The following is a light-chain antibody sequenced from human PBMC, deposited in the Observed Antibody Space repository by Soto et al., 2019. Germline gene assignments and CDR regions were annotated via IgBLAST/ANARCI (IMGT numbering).Light chain of an antibody. CDR2: DVT. J-gene: IGLJ1*01. V-gene: IGLV2-14*01. CDR3: SSHSNITPYV. CDR1: SRDVGAYND. Sequence: QSVLTQPPSVSGSPGQSITISCTGTSRDVGAYNDVSWYQQHPGKAPKLMVYDVTNRPSGVSDRFSGSKSGNTASLTISGLQAEDEADYFCSSHSNITPYVFGTGTKVTV.